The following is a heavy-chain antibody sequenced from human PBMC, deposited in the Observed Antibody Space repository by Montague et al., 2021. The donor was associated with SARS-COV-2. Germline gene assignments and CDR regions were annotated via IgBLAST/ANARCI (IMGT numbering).Heavy chain of an antibody. J-gene: IGHJ4*02. V-gene: IGHV3-53*04. CDR2: IYSGGGT. Sequence: SCAASGLTVSSNYMSWVRQAPGKGLQWVSIIYSGGGTNYADFVKGRFTISRHHSKSTLYLEMNSLRPKGTAVYYCAREEYHRSSWYSLWGQGTLVTVSS. CDR3: AREEYHRSSWYSL. D-gene: IGHD6-13*01. CDR1: GLTVSSNY.